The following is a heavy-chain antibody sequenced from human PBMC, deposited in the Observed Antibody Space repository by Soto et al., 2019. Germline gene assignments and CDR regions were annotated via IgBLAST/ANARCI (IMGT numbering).Heavy chain of an antibody. CDR2: ISYDGSNK. J-gene: IGHJ6*02. CDR3: SAARSVCSYVMAF. Sequence: GKGLEWVAVISYDGSNKYYADSVKGRFTISRDNSKNTLYLQMNSLRAEDTALYHASAARSVCSYVMAFLVQGTTDTGSS. V-gene: IGHV3-30-3*01. D-gene: IGHD2-8*01.